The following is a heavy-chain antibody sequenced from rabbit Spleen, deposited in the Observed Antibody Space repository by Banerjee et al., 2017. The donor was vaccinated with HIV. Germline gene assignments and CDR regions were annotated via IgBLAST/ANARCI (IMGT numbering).Heavy chain of an antibody. V-gene: IGHV1S40*01. CDR2: IDPVFGIT. Sequence: QSLEESGGDLVKPGASLTLTCTASGVSFSSSSYMCWVRQAPGKGLEWIGYIDPVFGITYYANWVNGRFSISRENAQNTVFLQMTSLTAADTATYFCARGFPSSSGYYLNLWGQGTLVTVS. D-gene: IGHD1-1*01. CDR1: GVSFSSSSY. J-gene: IGHJ4*01. CDR3: ARGFPSSSGYYLNL.